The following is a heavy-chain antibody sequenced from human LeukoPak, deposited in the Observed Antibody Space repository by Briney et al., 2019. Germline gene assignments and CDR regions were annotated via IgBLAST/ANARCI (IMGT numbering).Heavy chain of an antibody. D-gene: IGHD2-2*02. CDR3: ARDVYCSSTSCYNLGWFDP. Sequence: GASVKVSCKASGGTFSSYAISWVRQAPGQGLEWMGRIIPILGIANYAQKFQGRVTITADKSTSTAYMELSSLRSEDTAVYYCARDVYCSSTSCYNLGWFDPWGQGTLVTVSS. V-gene: IGHV1-69*04. CDR2: IIPILGIA. CDR1: GGTFSSYA. J-gene: IGHJ5*02.